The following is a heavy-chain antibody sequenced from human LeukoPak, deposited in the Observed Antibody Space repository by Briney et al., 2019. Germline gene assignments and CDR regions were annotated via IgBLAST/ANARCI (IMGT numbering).Heavy chain of an antibody. CDR1: GYSFTNHW. CDR3: ARHYGGAVAGLGYFDY. D-gene: IGHD6-19*01. J-gene: IGHJ4*02. V-gene: IGHV5-51*01. Sequence: GESLKISCKGSGYSFTNHWIAWMRQMPGKGLEWMGMVYPGDSESRYSPSFQGQVTISVDRSITTAYLQWSSLRAADTAVYYCARHYGGAVAGLGYFDYWGQGTLVTVSS. CDR2: VYPGDSES.